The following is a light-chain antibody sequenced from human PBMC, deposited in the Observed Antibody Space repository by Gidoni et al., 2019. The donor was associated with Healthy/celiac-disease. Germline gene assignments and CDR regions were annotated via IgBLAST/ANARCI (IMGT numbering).Light chain of an antibody. CDR2: AAS. CDR1: QSISSY. CDR3: QQSYSTRT. Sequence: DIQMTQSPSSLSASVGDRVTITCRASQSISSYLNWYQQKPGKAPKLLIYAASSLQSGVPSRFSGSGSGTDFTLTISSLQPEDFATYNCQQSYSTRTFXQXTKVEIK. V-gene: IGKV1-39*01. J-gene: IGKJ1*01.